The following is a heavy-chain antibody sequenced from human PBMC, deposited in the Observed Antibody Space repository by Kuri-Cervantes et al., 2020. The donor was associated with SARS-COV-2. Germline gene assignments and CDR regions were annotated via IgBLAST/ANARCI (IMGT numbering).Heavy chain of an antibody. CDR2: INPNSGGT. CDR3: ARDTREYYYDISGTIRTEESYFDS. D-gene: IGHD3-22*01. V-gene: IGHV1-2*02. CDR1: GYTFTGSY. Sequence: ASVKVSCKASGYTFTGSYMHWVRQAPGQGLEWMEWINPNSGGTNYAQKFQGRVTMTRDTSISTAYMELSRLRSDDTAVYYCARDTREYYYDISGTIRTEESYFDSWGQGTLVTVSS. J-gene: IGHJ4*02.